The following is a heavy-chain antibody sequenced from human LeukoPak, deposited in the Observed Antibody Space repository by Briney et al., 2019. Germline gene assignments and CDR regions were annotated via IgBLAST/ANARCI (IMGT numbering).Heavy chain of an antibody. CDR2: TYYRYKWYN. V-gene: IGHV6-1*01. D-gene: IGHD6-19*01. Sequence: SQTLSLTCAISGDSVSSNSAAWNWIRQSPSRGLEWLGRTYYRYKWYNDYAVSVKSRIAINPDTSKNQFSLQLNSVTPEDAAVYYCARQDSSGWYWFDPWGQGTLVTVSS. J-gene: IGHJ5*02. CDR1: GDSVSSNSAA. CDR3: ARQDSSGWYWFDP.